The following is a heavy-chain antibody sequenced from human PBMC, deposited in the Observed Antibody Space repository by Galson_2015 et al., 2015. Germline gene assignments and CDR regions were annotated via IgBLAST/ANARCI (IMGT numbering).Heavy chain of an antibody. CDR2: ISGSGGST. CDR1: GFTFDDYA. Sequence: SLRLSCAASGFTFDDYAMHWVRQAPGKGLEWVSGISGSGGSTYYADSVKGRFTISRDNSKNTLYLQMNSLRAEDTAVYYCAKTGRSWYGDYWGQGTLVTVSS. D-gene: IGHD6-13*01. V-gene: IGHV3-23*01. J-gene: IGHJ4*02. CDR3: AKTGRSWYGDY.